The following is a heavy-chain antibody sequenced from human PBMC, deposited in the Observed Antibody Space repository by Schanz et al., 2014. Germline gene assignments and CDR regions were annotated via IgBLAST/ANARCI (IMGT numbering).Heavy chain of an antibody. CDR1: GGSIRSGTYY. D-gene: IGHD1-1*01. CDR2: VFPNGIT. J-gene: IGHJ2*01. V-gene: IGHV4-61*02. CDR3: ARDTTWRLDL. Sequence: QVQLQESGPGLVKPSQTLSLTCTVSGGSIRSGTYYWSWIRQPAGKALKWVGRVFPNGITNYNPSQSRGATTALTPSSTQYSETRRLRTAADTADYYGARDTTWRLDLWGRGTLVTVSS.